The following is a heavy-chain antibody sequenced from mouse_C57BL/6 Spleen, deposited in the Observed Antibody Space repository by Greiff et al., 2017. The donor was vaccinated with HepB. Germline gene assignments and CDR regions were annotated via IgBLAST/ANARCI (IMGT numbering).Heavy chain of an antibody. J-gene: IGHJ2*01. V-gene: IGHV1-15*01. D-gene: IGHD3-3*01. CDR1: GYTFTAYE. Sequence: VQLQQSGAELVRPGASVTLSCKASGYTFTAYEMHWVKQTPVHGLEWIGAIDPETGGTTYNQKFKGKAILTADKSSRTAYMDLRRLTSEDSAVYYWTRRDGGYWGQGTTLTVSS. CDR3: TRRDGGY. CDR2: IDPETGGT.